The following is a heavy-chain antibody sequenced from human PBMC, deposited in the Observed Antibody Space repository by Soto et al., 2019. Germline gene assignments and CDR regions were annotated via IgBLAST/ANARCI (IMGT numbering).Heavy chain of an antibody. CDR3: ARWFGEFAK. D-gene: IGHD3-10*01. V-gene: IGHV4-30-4*01. Sequence: SETLSLTCTVSGGSISSGDYYWSWIRQPPGKGMEWIGYIYYSGSTYYNPSLKSRVTISVDTSKNQFSLKLISVTAADTAVYYCARWFGEFAKWGQGTLVTVSS. J-gene: IGHJ4*02. CDR1: GGSISSGDYY. CDR2: IYYSGST.